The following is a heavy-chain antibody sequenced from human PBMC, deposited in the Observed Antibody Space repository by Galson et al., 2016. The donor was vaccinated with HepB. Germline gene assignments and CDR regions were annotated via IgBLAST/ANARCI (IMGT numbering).Heavy chain of an antibody. CDR2: TSSDGSND. D-gene: IGHD1-1*01. V-gene: IGHV3-30*18. CDR1: GVIFSDHA. CDR3: GKGGTGIAVPVDL. J-gene: IGHJ5*02. Sequence: SLRLSCAISGVIFSDHAMHWVRQAPGQGLEWVAVTSSDGSNDYYVDSVKGRFAISRDNSKNTLYLEMNNPRGEDTAVYYCGKGGTGIAVPVDLWGQGTLVTVSS.